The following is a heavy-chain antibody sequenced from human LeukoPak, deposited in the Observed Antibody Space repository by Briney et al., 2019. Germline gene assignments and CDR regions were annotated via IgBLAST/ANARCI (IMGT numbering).Heavy chain of an antibody. CDR2: INHSGST. Sequence: SETLSLTCAVYGGSFSGYYWSCIRQPPGKGLEWIGEINHSGSTNYNPSLKSRVTISVDTSKNQFSLKLSSVTAADTAVYYCATGSGSYFPAAYWGQGTLVTVSS. CDR3: ATGSGSYFPAAY. V-gene: IGHV4-34*01. J-gene: IGHJ4*02. CDR1: GGSFSGYY. D-gene: IGHD3-10*01.